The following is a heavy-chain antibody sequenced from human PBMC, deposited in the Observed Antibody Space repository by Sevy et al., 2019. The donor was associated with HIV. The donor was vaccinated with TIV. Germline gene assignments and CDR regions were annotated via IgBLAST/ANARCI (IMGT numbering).Heavy chain of an antibody. V-gene: IGHV3-73*01. CDR2: IRMKANSYAT. CDR1: GFTFSGSA. J-gene: IGHJ4*02. CDR3: TTYLGYCRSTSCHYYFDN. D-gene: IGHD2-2*03. Sequence: GGSLRLSCAASGFTFSGSALHWVRQASGKGLEWVGRIRMKANSYATPYAASVKGRFTISRDDSKNSAYLQMNSLKTEDTAVYYCTTYLGYCRSTSCHYYFDNWGQGTLVTVSS.